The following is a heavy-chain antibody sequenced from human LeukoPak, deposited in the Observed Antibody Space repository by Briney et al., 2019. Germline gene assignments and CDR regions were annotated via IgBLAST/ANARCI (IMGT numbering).Heavy chain of an antibody. Sequence: AGGSLRLSCAASGFTFSNYWMHWVRQDPGKGLVWVSFINPDGSTTNYADSVKGRFTISRDNAKNALYLQMNSLRAEDTAVYYCARGLSGYASSLGYWGQGTLVTVSA. CDR3: ARGLSGYASSLGY. D-gene: IGHD6-6*01. J-gene: IGHJ4*02. V-gene: IGHV3-74*01. CDR2: INPDGSTT. CDR1: GFTFSNYW.